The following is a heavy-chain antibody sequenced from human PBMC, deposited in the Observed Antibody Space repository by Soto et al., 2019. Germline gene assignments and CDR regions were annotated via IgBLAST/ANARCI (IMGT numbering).Heavy chain of an antibody. J-gene: IGHJ5*02. V-gene: IGHV4-4*07. CDR1: GGSISSYY. CDR3: ARETSDSSGYYGNWFDP. D-gene: IGHD3-22*01. Sequence: SETLSLTCTVSGGSISSYYWSWIRQPAGRGLEWIGRIYTSGSTYYNPSLKSRVTISVDTSKNQFSLKLSSVTAADTAVYYCARETSDSSGYYGNWFDPWGQGTLVTVSS. CDR2: IYTSGST.